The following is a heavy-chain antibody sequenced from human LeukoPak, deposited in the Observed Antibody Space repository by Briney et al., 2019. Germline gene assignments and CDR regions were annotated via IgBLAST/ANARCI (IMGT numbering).Heavy chain of an antibody. CDR2: IYTSGST. D-gene: IGHD2-2*01. J-gene: IGHJ6*03. CDR3: ARDPGIAPSTGAYRLGYCSSTSCYPPYMDV. CDR1: GGSISSYY. V-gene: IGHV4-4*07. Sequence: SETLSLTCTVSGGSISSYYWSWIRQPAGKGLEWIGRIYTSGSTNYNPSLKSRVTMSVDTSKNQFSLKLSSVTAADTAVYYCARDPGIAPSTGAYRLGYCSSTSCYPPYMDVWGKGTTVTVSS.